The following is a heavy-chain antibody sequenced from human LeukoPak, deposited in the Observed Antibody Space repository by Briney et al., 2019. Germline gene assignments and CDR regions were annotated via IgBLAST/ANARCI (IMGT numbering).Heavy chain of an antibody. CDR3: ARRVGYDFWSGYFCFDY. CDR2: IYYSGST. V-gene: IGHV4-59*08. Sequence: SETLSLTCTVSGGSISSYYWSWIRQPPGKGLEWIGSIYYSGSTYYNPSLKSRVTISVDTSKNQFSLKLSSVTAADTAVYYCARRVGYDFWSGYFCFDYWGQGTLVTVSS. D-gene: IGHD3-3*01. CDR1: GGSISSYY. J-gene: IGHJ4*02.